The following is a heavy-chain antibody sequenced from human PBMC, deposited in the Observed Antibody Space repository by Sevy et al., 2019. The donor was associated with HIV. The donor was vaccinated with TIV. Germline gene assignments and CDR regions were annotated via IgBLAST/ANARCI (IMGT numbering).Heavy chain of an antibody. CDR3: AKVLHIVEIPAAIDYYYGMDV. CDR2: IRFDGSIK. CDR1: GFTFSTYG. Sequence: GGSLRLSCAASGFTFSTYGMHWVRQAPGKGLEWVAFIRFDGSIKYYTDSVKGRLTISRDNSKYTLYLRMNSLRAGDTAVYFCAKVLHIVEIPAAIDYYYGMDVWGQGTTVTVSS. J-gene: IGHJ6*02. V-gene: IGHV3-30*02. D-gene: IGHD2-2*01.